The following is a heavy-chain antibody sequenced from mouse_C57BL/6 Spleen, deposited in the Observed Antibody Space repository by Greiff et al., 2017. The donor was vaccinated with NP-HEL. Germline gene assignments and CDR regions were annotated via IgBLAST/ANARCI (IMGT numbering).Heavy chain of an antibody. J-gene: IGHJ3*01. V-gene: IGHV1-62-2*01. CDR2: FYPGSGSI. Sequence: VQLQESGAELVKPGASVKLSCKASGYTFTEYTIHWVKQRSGQGLEWIGWFYPGSGSIKYNEKFKDKATLTADKSSSTVYMELSRLTSEDSAVYFCARHEVGRGYYGISPFAYWGQGTLVTVSA. D-gene: IGHD1-1*01. CDR1: GYTFTEYT. CDR3: ARHEVGRGYYGISPFAY.